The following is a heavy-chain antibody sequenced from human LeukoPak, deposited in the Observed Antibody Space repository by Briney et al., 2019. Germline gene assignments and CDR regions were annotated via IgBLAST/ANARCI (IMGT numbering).Heavy chain of an antibody. J-gene: IGHJ6*03. CDR1: GYTFTGYY. Sequence: ASVKVSCEASGYTFTGYYMHWVRQAPGQGLEWMGWINPNSGGTNYAQKFQGRVTMTRDTSISTAYMELSRLRSDDTAVYYCATAAPYYYYMDVWGKGTTVTISS. CDR2: INPNSGGT. CDR3: ATAAPYYYYMDV. V-gene: IGHV1-2*02.